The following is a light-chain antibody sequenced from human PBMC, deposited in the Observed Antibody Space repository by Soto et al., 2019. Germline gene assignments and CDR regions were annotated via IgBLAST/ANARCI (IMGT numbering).Light chain of an antibody. V-gene: IGLV2-18*02. CDR3: TSYSTPTRYV. CDR2: EVT. J-gene: IGLJ1*01. CDR1: SSDVGKYDR. Sequence: QSALNQPPSGSGSPGQSVTISCTGTSSDVGKYDRVSWYQQPPGTAPKLIIYEVTNRPSGVPARFSGSKSGNTASLTISGLQADYYADSSCTSYSTPTRYVF.